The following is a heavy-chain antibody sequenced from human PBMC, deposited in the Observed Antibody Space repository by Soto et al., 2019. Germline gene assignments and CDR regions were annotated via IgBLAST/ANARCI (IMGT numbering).Heavy chain of an antibody. Sequence: XGSLILSCAASGFTLSSYAMRWVRQAPGKGLDWVAFIAYDGSNNYFADSVKGRFTISRDNSKDTVYLQMDSLRPEDTAVYYCADASPVNRKYDLDYWGQGSLVTVSS. V-gene: IGHV3-30*03. J-gene: IGHJ4*02. D-gene: IGHD1-1*01. CDR2: IAYDGSNN. CDR3: ADASPVNRKYDLDY. CDR1: GFTLSSYA.